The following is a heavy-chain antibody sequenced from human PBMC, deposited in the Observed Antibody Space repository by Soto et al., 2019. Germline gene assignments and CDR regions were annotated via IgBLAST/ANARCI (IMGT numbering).Heavy chain of an antibody. CDR1: GFTFSSYS. CDR3: ARYGERADYDFWSGYLQYYFDY. Sequence: PXGSLRLSCAASGFTFSSYSMNWVRQAPGKGLEWVSSISSSSSYIYYADSVKGRFTISRDNAKNSLYLQMNSLRAEDTAVYYCARYGERADYDFWSGYLQYYFDYWGQGTLVTVSS. V-gene: IGHV3-21*01. D-gene: IGHD3-3*01. J-gene: IGHJ4*02. CDR2: ISSSSSYI.